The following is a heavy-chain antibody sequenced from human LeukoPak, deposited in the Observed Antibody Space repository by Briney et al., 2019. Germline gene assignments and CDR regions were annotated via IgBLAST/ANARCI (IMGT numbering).Heavy chain of an antibody. CDR1: VFTFSIYA. CDR3: AKSLTGYHDYFDY. J-gene: IGHJ4*02. CDR2: ISGSGAGT. Sequence: GGSLRLSCAASVFTFSIYAMSWVRQAPGKGLEWVSGISGSGAGTYYADSVKGRFTMSRDNSKNTLYLQVNSLRAEDTAVYYCAKSLTGYHDYFDYWGQGTLVTVSS. D-gene: IGHD3-9*01. V-gene: IGHV3-23*01.